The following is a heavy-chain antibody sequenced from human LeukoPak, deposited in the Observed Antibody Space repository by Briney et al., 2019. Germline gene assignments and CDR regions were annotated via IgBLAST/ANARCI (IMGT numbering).Heavy chain of an antibody. V-gene: IGHV3-23*01. CDR3: ARDLSGDYFFNWFDP. D-gene: IGHD4-17*01. CDR1: GFTFSSSA. Sequence: PGGSLRLSCAASGFTFSSSAMSWVRQAPGKGLEWVSSISGSGSGGSTYYADSVKGRFTISRDNAKNTLYLQMNSLRAEDTAVYYCARDLSGDYFFNWFDPWGQGTLVTVSS. CDR2: ISGSGSGGST. J-gene: IGHJ5*02.